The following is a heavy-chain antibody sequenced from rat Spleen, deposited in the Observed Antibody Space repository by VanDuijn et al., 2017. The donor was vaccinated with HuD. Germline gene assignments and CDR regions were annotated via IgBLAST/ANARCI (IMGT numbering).Heavy chain of an antibody. CDR2: ISYDGHTP. CDR3: ASLLYTPDYLGVMDA. Sequence: EVQLVESGGGLVQPGRSLKLSCAASGFTFSDYNMAWVRQAPQKGLEWVATISYDGHTPYYRDSVKGRFTISRDNAGSTLYLQMDSLRSEATATYYCASLLYTPDYLGVMDAWGQGASVTVSS. CDR1: GFTFSDYN. V-gene: IGHV5-7*01. D-gene: IGHD1-6*01. J-gene: IGHJ4*01.